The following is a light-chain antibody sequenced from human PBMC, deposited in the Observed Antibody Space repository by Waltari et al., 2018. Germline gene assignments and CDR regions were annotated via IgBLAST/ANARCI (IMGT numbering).Light chain of an antibody. Sequence: QSVLTQSPSVSRAPGQGVTISCTGSRSKLGTNYVTWYQQLPGAAPKLLIYGNSNRPSGVPDRFSGSKSGTSASLAITGLQAEDEADYFCQSYDSSLTVVVFGGRTKLTVL. CDR1: RSKLGTNY. J-gene: IGLJ3*02. CDR2: GNS. CDR3: QSYDSSLTVVV. V-gene: IGLV1-40*01.